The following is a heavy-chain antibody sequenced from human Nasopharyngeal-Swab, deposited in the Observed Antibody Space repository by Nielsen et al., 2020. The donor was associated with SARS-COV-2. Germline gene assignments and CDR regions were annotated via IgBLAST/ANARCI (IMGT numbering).Heavy chain of an antibody. D-gene: IGHD1-26*01. CDR2: ISSSSSTI. Sequence: GGSLRLSCAASGFTFSDYYMNWVRQAPGKGLEWVSYISSSSSTIYYADSVKGRFTISRDNAKNSLYLQMNSLRAEDTAVYYCARDPPVGATTVFDYWGQGTLVTVSS. J-gene: IGHJ4*02. V-gene: IGHV3-11*04. CDR1: GFTFSDYY. CDR3: ARDPPVGATTVFDY.